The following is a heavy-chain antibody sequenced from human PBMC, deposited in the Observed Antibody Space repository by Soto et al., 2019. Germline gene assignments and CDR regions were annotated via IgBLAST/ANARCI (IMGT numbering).Heavy chain of an antibody. CDR2: IYPSDSYT. CDR1: GYRFTSYS. V-gene: IGHV5-10-1*01. CDR3: SRQSSSWGYYYGRDI. J-gene: IGHJ6*02. D-gene: IGHD6-6*01. Sequence: PGDSMQLSCCCSGYRFTSYSVNSVRLLPGKGLEWMGRIYPSDSYTNYSPSFQGHVTISADKSISTAYLQWSSLKPSDTAMYYCSRQSSSWGYYYGRDILGQGPTVNVS.